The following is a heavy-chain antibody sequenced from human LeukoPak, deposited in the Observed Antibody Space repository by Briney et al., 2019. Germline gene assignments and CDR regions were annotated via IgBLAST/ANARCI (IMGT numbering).Heavy chain of an antibody. V-gene: IGHV3-33*06. CDR2: IWFDGSDK. Sequence: GGSLRLSCAASGFSFGSYDMHWVRQAPGKGLEWVAIIWFDGSDKYYGDSVKGRFTISRDNSKNTLYLQMNSLRAEDTAVYYCAKESGPWGQGTLVTVSS. J-gene: IGHJ5*02. CDR1: GFSFGSYD. D-gene: IGHD1-26*01. CDR3: AKESGP.